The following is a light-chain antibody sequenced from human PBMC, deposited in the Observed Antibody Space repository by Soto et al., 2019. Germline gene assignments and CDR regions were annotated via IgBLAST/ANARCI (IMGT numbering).Light chain of an antibody. Sequence: IQMTQSPSTLSASVGDRVTITCRASQSISSWLAWYQQKPGKAPKLLIYKASSLESGVPSRFSGSGSGTEFTLTISSLQPDDFATYHCQQYNTYHPWTFGQGTKVEIK. V-gene: IGKV1-5*03. CDR2: KAS. CDR1: QSISSW. J-gene: IGKJ1*01. CDR3: QQYNTYHPWT.